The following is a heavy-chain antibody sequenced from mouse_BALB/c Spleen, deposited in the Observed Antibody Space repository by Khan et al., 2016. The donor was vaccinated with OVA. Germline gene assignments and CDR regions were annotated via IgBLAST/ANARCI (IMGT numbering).Heavy chain of an antibody. CDR3: ARQPYYHYYILDY. Sequence: QVQLKESGPGLVAPSQSLSITCTISGFSLTNYGVHWVRQPPGKGLEWLVVIWSDGSATYNSALKSRLSISKDNSKSKVFLKMNSLQTDDTAMYSCARQPYYHYYILDYWGQGTSVTVSS. CDR2: IWSDGSA. CDR1: GFSLTNYG. D-gene: IGHD2-10*01. J-gene: IGHJ4*01. V-gene: IGHV2-6-1*01.